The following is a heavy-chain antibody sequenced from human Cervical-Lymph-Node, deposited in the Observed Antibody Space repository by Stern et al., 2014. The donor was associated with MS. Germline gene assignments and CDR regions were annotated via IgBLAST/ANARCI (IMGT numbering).Heavy chain of an antibody. CDR2: IYYSGST. V-gene: IGHV4-31*03. D-gene: IGHD2-21*02. CDR3: ARRVTVFNWFDP. J-gene: IGHJ5*02. Sequence: QLQLQESGPGLVKPSQTLSLTCTVSGGSISSGGYYWSWIRQHPGKGLEGIGYIYYSGSTYYNPSLKSRVTISVDTSKNQFSLKLSSVTAADTAVYYCARRVTVFNWFDPWGQGTLVTVSS. CDR1: GGSISSGGYY.